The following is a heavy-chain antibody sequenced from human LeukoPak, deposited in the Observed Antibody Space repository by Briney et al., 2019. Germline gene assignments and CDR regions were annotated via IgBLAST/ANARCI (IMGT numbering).Heavy chain of an antibody. CDR1: GYTFTSYA. CDR3: ARLESITMVRGVIKDDMDV. V-gene: IGHV1-3*01. J-gene: IGHJ6*04. Sequence: ASVKVSCKASGYTFTSYAMHWVRQASGQRLEWMGWINAGNGNTEYSQKFQGRVTITRDTSASTAYMELSSLRSEDTAVYYCARLESITMVRGVIKDDMDVWGKGTTVTVSS. D-gene: IGHD3-10*01. CDR2: INAGNGNT.